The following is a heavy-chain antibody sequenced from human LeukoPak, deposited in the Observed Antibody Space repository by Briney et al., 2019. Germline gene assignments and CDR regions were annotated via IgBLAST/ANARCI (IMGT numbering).Heavy chain of an antibody. CDR1: GGSISSYY. CDR3: ARESDSSGYSLDY. J-gene: IGHJ4*02. V-gene: IGHV4-59*01. CDR2: IYYSGST. D-gene: IGHD3-22*01. Sequence: SETLSLTCTVSGGSISSYYWSWIRQPPGKGLEWIGYIYYSGSTNYNPSLKSRVTISVDTSKNQFSLKLSSVTAADTAVYCCARESDSSGYSLDYWGQGTLVTVSS.